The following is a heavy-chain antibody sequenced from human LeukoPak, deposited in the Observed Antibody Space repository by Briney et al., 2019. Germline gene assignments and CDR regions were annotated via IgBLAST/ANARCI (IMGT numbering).Heavy chain of an antibody. J-gene: IGHJ3*01. CDR2: ISSSGSTI. D-gene: IGHD4-17*01. V-gene: IGHV3-48*03. Sequence: GGSLGLSCAASGFTFSSYEMNWVRQAPGKGLEWISYISSSGSTIYYADSVKGRFTISRDNAKNSLYLQMNSLRAEDTAIYYCARGVTSGGPWGQGTMVTVSS. CDR3: ARGVTSGGP. CDR1: GFTFSSYE.